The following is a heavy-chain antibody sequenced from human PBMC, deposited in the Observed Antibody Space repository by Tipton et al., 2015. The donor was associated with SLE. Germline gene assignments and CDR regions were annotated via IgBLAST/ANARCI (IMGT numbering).Heavy chain of an antibody. CDR2: IYYSGST. CDR1: GGSFSGYY. V-gene: IGHV4-59*12. D-gene: IGHD7-27*01. J-gene: IGHJ4*02. CDR3: ASTNWAFDY. Sequence: TLSLTCAVYGGSFSGYYWSWIRQPPGKGLEWIGYIYYSGSTNYNPSLKSRVTISVDTSKNQFSLKVNSVTAADTAVYYCASTNWAFDYWGQGTPVTVSS.